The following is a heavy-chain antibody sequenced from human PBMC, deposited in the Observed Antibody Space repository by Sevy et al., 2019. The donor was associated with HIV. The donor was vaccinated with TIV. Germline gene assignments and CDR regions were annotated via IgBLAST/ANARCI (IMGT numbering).Heavy chain of an antibody. Sequence: GGSLRLSCAASGFTFSSFFMSWVRQAPGKGLEWVANIKQDGSEKYYVDSVKGRFTISRDNARNSVYPQMNSLRAEDTGVYYCARDLTAPYYYYGMDVWGQGTMVTVSS. CDR2: IKQDGSEK. CDR3: ARDLTAPYYYYGMDV. V-gene: IGHV3-7*01. CDR1: GFTFSSFF. D-gene: IGHD1-20*01. J-gene: IGHJ6*02.